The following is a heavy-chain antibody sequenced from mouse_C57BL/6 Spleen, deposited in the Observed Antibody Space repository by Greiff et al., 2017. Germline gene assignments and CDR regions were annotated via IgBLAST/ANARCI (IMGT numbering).Heavy chain of an antibody. D-gene: IGHD4-1*01. V-gene: IGHV3-6*01. J-gene: IGHJ1*03. CDR3: SRGELGWYFDV. Sequence: EVKLMESGPGLVKPSQSLSLTCSVSGYSITSCYYWYWIRQFPGNKLEWMSYISYDGSNNYNPSLKIRISITRDTSKNQFFLKLNSVTTEDTATYYCSRGELGWYFDVWGTGTTVTVSS. CDR1: GYSITSCYY. CDR2: ISYDGSN.